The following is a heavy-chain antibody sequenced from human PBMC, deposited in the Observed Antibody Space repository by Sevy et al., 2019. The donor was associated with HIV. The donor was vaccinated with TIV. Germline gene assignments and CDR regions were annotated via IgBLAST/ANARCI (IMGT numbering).Heavy chain of an antibody. V-gene: IGHV3-33*01. CDR3: ARERTYLFDY. CDR2: IWFDGSNI. CDR1: GFTFGSYG. J-gene: IGHJ4*02. Sequence: GGSLRLSCVASGFTFGSYGMLWVRQAPGKGLEWVADIWFDGSNIHYADSVRGRFTISRDNSKNTLSLQMTGLRVEDTGVYYCARERTYLFDYCGQGTLVTVS.